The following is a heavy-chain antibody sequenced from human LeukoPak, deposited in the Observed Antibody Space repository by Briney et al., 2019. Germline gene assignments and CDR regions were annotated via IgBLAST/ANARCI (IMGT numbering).Heavy chain of an antibody. CDR2: MYYSGST. V-gene: IGHV4-39*07. CDR1: GDSISSSNYY. Sequence: SETLSLTCTVSGDSISSSNYYWGWIRQPPGRGLEWIGSMYYSGSTYYSPSLKSRVTISVDTSKNQFSLKLSSVTAADTAVYYCARDGGSYYYWGQGTLVTVSS. D-gene: IGHD1-26*01. J-gene: IGHJ4*02. CDR3: ARDGGSYYY.